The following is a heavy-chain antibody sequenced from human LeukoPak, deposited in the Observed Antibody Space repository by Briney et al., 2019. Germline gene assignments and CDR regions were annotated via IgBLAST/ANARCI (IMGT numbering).Heavy chain of an antibody. CDR2: IGSSSSYT. Sequence: PGGSLRLSCAASGFTFSDYYMTWIRQAPGKGLEWVSYIGSSSSYTNHADSVKGRFTISRDNAKNSLYLQMNSLRVEDTAVYYCARDQGGGWYFDVWGRGTLVTVSS. CDR1: GFTFSDYY. D-gene: IGHD1-26*01. V-gene: IGHV3-11*05. J-gene: IGHJ2*01. CDR3: ARDQGGGWYFDV.